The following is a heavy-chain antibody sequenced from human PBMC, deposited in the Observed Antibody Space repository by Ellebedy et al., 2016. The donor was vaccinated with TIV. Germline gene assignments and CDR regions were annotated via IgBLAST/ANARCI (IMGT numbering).Heavy chain of an antibody. CDR2: INHSGST. J-gene: IGHJ5*01. CDR3: ARGRFDS. CDR1: GGSFSGYY. V-gene: IGHV4-34*01. Sequence: SETLSLXCAVYGGSFSGYYWSWIRQPPGKGLEWIGEINHSGSTNYISSLKSRVTISLDTSKNQFSLKLSSVTAADTAVYYCARGRFDSWGQGTLVTVSS.